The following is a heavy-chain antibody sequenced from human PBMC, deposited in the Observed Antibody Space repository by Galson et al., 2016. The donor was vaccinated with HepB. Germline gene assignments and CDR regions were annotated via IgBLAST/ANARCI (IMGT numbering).Heavy chain of an antibody. Sequence: SETLSLTCVVSGDSISSSDWWSWVRQFPGKGLEWIGEIYRSGNTNYNPSLKSRVTMSIDKSKSQFSLSLSSVTDADTATYYCARVVVIPAAKGFDSWGQGTLVTVPP. CDR2: IYRSGNT. V-gene: IGHV4/OR15-8*02. D-gene: IGHD2-2*01. J-gene: IGHJ4*02. CDR3: ARVVVIPAAKGFDS. CDR1: GDSISSSDW.